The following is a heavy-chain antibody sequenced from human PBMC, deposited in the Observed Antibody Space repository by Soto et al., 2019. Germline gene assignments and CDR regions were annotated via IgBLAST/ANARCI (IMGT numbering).Heavy chain of an antibody. CDR2: INPSGGT. Sequence: QVQLQQWGAGLLKPSETLSLTCAVYGGSFSTDYWSWIRQPPGKGLEWIGEINPSGGTNYNPSLKSRVTISVATSKNQFSLKVSSVTAADTAVYYCARVLAARASRDFDYWGQGTLVTVSS. V-gene: IGHV4-34*01. D-gene: IGHD6-6*01. CDR3: ARVLAARASRDFDY. J-gene: IGHJ4*02. CDR1: GGSFSTDY.